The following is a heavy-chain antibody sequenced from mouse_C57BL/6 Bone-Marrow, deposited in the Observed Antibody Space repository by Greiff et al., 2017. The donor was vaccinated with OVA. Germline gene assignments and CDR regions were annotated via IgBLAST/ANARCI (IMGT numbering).Heavy chain of an antibody. CDR3: ARDDGYLDY. CDR2: ISYDGSN. Sequence: EVQLQQSGPGLVKPSQSLSLTCSVTGYSITSGYYRNWIRQFPGNKLEWMGYISYDGSNNYNPSLKNRISITRDTSKNQFFLKLNSVTTEDTATYYCARDDGYLDYWGQGTTLTVSS. D-gene: IGHD2-3*01. J-gene: IGHJ2*01. V-gene: IGHV3-6*01. CDR1: GYSITSGYY.